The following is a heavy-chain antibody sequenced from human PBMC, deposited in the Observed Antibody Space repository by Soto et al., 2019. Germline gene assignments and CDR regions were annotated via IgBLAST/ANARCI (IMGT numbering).Heavy chain of an antibody. J-gene: IGHJ6*03. V-gene: IGHV3-15*01. CDR1: GFTFSNAW. CDR3: TTGGLWFGELLDYYMDV. D-gene: IGHD3-10*01. CDR2: IKSKTDGGTT. Sequence: PGGSLRLFCAASGFTFSNAWMSWVRQAPGKGLEWVGRIKSKTDGGTTDYAAPVKGRFTISRDDSKNTLYLQMNSLKTEDTAVYYCTTGGLWFGELLDYYMDVWGKGTTVTVSS.